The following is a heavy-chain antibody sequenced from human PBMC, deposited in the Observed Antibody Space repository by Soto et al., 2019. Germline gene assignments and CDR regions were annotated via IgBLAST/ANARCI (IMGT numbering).Heavy chain of an antibody. CDR3: ARDGIAAAGNWFDP. CDR2: IIPIFGTA. CDR1: GGTFSSYA. J-gene: IGHJ5*02. Sequence: QVQLVQSGAEVKKPGSSVKVSCKASGGTFSSYAISWVRQAPGQRLEWMGGIIPIFGTANYVQRFQGRATITADKSTSTASMKVSSLRSEDTAVYYCARDGIAAAGNWFDPWGQGTLVTVSS. V-gene: IGHV1-69*06. D-gene: IGHD6-13*01.